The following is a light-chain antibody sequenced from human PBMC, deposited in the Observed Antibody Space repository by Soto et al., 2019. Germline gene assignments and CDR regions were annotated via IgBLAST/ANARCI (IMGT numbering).Light chain of an antibody. Sequence: QSVLTQPASVSGSPGQSITISCTGTSSDVGGYNYVSWYQQHPGKAPNLMIYDVSNRPSGVSICFSGSKSGNTASLTISGLQAEDEADYYCSSYTSSSTLDVFGTGTKVTVL. J-gene: IGLJ1*01. CDR3: SSYTSSSTLDV. CDR2: DVS. V-gene: IGLV2-14*01. CDR1: SSDVGGYNY.